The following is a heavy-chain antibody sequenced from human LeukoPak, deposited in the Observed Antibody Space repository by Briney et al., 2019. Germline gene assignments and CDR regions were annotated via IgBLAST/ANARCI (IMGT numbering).Heavy chain of an antibody. CDR2: IYYSGST. V-gene: IGHV4-39*01. CDR1: GGSISSSSYY. Sequence: SETLSLTCTVSGGSISSSSYYWGWIRQPPGKGLEWIGSIYYSGSTYYNPSLKSRVTISVDTSKNQFSLKLSSVTAADTAVHYCAALRGYCSSTSCPLTPYDAFDIWGQGTMVTVSS. J-gene: IGHJ3*02. D-gene: IGHD2-2*01. CDR3: AALRGYCSSTSCPLTPYDAFDI.